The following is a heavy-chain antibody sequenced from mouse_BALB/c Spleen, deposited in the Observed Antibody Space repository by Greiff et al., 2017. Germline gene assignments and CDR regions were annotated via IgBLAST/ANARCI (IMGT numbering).Heavy chain of an antibody. V-gene: IGHV14-3*02. J-gene: IGHJ4*01. CDR2: IDPANGNT. CDR1: GFNIKDTY. D-gene: IGHD2-10*01. CDR3: ASPTDAMDY. Sequence: EVQLQQSGAELVKPGASVKLSCTASGFNIKDTYMHWVKQRPEQGLEWIGRIDPANGNTKYDPKFQGKATITADKSSNTAYLQLSSLTSEDTAVYYYASPTDAMDYWGQGTSVTVSS.